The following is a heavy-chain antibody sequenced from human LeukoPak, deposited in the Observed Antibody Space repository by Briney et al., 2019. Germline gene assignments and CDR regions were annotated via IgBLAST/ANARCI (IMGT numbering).Heavy chain of an antibody. Sequence: GRSLRLSCAASGFAFSNYAMHWVRQAPGKGLEWVAFISYDGANNYYADSVKGRFTISRDYSKNMLYLQMNSLRAEDTAVYYCARDDYGMDVWGQGTTVTVSS. J-gene: IGHJ6*01. CDR2: ISYDGANN. CDR1: GFAFSNYA. V-gene: IGHV3-30-3*01. CDR3: ARDDYGMDV.